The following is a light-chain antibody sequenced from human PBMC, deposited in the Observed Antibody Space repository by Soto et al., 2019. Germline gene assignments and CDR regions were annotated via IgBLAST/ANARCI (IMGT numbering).Light chain of an antibody. J-gene: IGKJ2*01. Sequence: EIVLTQSPGTLSLSPGERATLSCRASQSLGSNYLAWYQQKPGQAPRLLIYGASSRATSIPDRFSGSGSGTDFTLTISRLEPEDFAVYYCQQYNSSPQTFGQGTELEVK. V-gene: IGKV3-20*01. CDR3: QQYNSSPQT. CDR2: GAS. CDR1: QSLGSNY.